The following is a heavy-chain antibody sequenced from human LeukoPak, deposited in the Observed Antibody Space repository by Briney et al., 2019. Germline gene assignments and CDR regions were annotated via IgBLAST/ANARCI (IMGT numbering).Heavy chain of an antibody. CDR1: GFTVSSND. D-gene: IGHD4-11*01. CDR2: IYSGGSP. Sequence: GGSLRLSCAASGFTVSSNDMSWVRQAPGKGLEWVSVIYSGGSPYYADSVKGRFTISRDSAMNSVYLQMNSLRAEDTAVYYCARGGPDSIYRPVDYWGQGTLVTVSS. CDR3: ARGGPDSIYRPVDY. V-gene: IGHV3-53*01. J-gene: IGHJ4*02.